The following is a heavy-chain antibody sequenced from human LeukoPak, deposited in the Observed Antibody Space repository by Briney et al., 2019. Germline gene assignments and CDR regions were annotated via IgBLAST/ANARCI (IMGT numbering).Heavy chain of an antibody. Sequence: SETLSLTCTVSGYSISSGYYWGWIRQPPGKGLEWIGSIYHSGSTYYNPSLKSRVTISVDTSKNQFSLKLSSVTAADTAVYYCARALRYYYDSSGYYYEEGAFDYWGQGTLVTVSS. J-gene: IGHJ4*02. D-gene: IGHD3-22*01. CDR1: GYSISSGYY. CDR2: IYHSGST. CDR3: ARALRYYYDSSGYYYEEGAFDY. V-gene: IGHV4-38-2*02.